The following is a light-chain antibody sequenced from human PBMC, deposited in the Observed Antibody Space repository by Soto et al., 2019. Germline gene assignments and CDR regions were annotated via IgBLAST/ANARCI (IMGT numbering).Light chain of an antibody. CDR2: DVT. J-gene: IGLJ1*01. V-gene: IGLV2-14*01. Sequence: QSALTQPASVSGSPGQSITISCTGNSSDVGGYNYVSWYQQHPVKAPKLMIYDVTNRPSGVSDRFSGSKSGNTASLTISGLQAEDEADYYCSSYTSSSTPYVFGTGTKLTVL. CDR3: SSYTSSSTPYV. CDR1: SSDVGGYNY.